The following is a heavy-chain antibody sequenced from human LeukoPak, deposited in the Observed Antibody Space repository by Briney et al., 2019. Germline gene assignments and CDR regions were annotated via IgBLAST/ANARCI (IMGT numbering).Heavy chain of an antibody. CDR1: GFTFSSYA. CDR2: ISADGST. D-gene: IGHD2-21*01. Sequence: GGSLRLSCAASGFTFSSYAMNWVRQAPGKGLEWVSSISADGSTYYADSVKGRFAISRDSPKNTLYLQMNSLRVEDTALYYCARETYRHLDLHSWGQGTLVTVSS. J-gene: IGHJ4*02. CDR3: ARETYRHLDLHS. V-gene: IGHV3-23*01.